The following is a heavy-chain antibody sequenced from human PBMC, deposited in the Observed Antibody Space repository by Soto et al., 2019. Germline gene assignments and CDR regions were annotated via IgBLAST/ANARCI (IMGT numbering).Heavy chain of an antibody. D-gene: IGHD1-1*01. CDR3: AREALERRFGFYD. Sequence: GGSLRLSCAASGFIFNKHAMAWVRQAPGKGLEWVSGIVENGGETFYADSVKGRFTISRDNSKNTLYLQLTSLRAEDTAVYYCAREALERRFGFYDWGQGA. CDR1: GFIFNKHA. V-gene: IGHV3-23*01. CDR2: IVENGGET. J-gene: IGHJ4*02.